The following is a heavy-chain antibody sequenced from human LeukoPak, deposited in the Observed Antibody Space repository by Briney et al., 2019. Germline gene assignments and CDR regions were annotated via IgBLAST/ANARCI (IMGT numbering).Heavy chain of an antibody. J-gene: IGHJ5*02. CDR2: ISGSGGST. CDR1: GFTFSSYE. CDR3: AKDGQQLLRRNWFDP. V-gene: IGHV3-23*01. D-gene: IGHD6-13*01. Sequence: GGSLRLSCAASGFTFSSYEMNWVRQAPGKGLEWVSAISGSGGSTYYADSVKGRFTISRDNSKNTLYLQMNSLRAEDTAVYYCAKDGQQLLRRNWFDPWGQGTLVTVSS.